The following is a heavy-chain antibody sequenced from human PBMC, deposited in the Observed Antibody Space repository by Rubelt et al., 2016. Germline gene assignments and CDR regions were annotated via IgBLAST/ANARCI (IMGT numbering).Heavy chain of an antibody. J-gene: IGHJ6*02. V-gene: IGHV4-34*01. D-gene: IGHD5-12*01. CDR1: GGSFSDYY. CDR2: INHSGST. Sequence: QVQQQQWGAGLLKPSETLSLTCAVYGGSFSDYYWSWIRQPPGKGLEWIGKINHSGSTNYNPSLKSRVTISVDTSKNQCSLKLRSVTAADTAVYYWARDRTPSGYDSGMDVWGQGTTVTVSS. CDR3: ARDRTPSGYDSGMDV.